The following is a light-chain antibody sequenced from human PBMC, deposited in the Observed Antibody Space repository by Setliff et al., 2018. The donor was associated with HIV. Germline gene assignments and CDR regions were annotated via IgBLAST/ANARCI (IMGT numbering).Light chain of an antibody. Sequence: DIVMTQSPDSLAVSLGERATIKCRSSQSFLYNSKNHLAWFRQKPGQPPTLLIYWASTRESGVPDRFSGSGSGKEFTLTISSLKSEDAALYYCQQYYSFPHSFGGGTKVDIK. J-gene: IGKJ4*01. V-gene: IGKV4-1*01. CDR3: QQYYSFPHS. CDR2: WAS. CDR1: QSFLYNSKNH.